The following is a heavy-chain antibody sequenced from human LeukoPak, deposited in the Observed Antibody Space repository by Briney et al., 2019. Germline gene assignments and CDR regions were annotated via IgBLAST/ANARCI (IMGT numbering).Heavy chain of an antibody. D-gene: IGHD3-9*01. CDR1: GVSVSSFC. CDR2: LYRGST. Sequence: PSETLSLTCAVSGVSVSSFCWSWIRQSPGKGLEWIGDLYRGSTNYNPSLKSRVTISADTSKNQFSLKLSSVTAADTALFYCARGRYHDILTGSVGFDSWGQGTLVTVSS. V-gene: IGHV4-59*02. J-gene: IGHJ4*02. CDR3: ARGRYHDILTGSVGFDS.